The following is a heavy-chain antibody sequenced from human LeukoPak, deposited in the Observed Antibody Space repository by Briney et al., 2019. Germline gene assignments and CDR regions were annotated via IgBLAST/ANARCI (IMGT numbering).Heavy chain of an antibody. D-gene: IGHD1-26*01. CDR3: ARTGGSFYFYYYMDV. J-gene: IGHJ6*03. CDR2: IDHAGTT. V-gene: IGHV4-39*01. CDR1: GGSIITNDYW. Sequence: SETLSLTCVVSGGSIITNDYWWGWIRQPPGKGLEWIGTIDHAGTTFYNVSLKSRVTISVDTPNNQFSLRLSSVGAADTAVYYCARTGGSFYFYYYMDVWGKGTPVTVSS.